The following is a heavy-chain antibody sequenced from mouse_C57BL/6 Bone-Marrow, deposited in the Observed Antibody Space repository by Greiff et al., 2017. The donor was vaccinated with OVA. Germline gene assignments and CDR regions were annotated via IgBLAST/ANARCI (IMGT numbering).Heavy chain of an antibody. CDR1: GYTFTSYW. CDR2: IDPNSGGT. Sequence: VQLQQPGAELVKPGASVKLSSKASGYTFTSYWMHWVKQRPGRGLEWIGRIDPNSGGTKYNEKFKSKATLTVDKPSSTAYIQLSSLTSEDSAVYYGARRGNLLRLRGTWFAYWGQGTLVTVSA. J-gene: IGHJ3*01. V-gene: IGHV1-62-3*01. D-gene: IGHD2-4*01. CDR3: ARRGNLLRLRGTWFAY.